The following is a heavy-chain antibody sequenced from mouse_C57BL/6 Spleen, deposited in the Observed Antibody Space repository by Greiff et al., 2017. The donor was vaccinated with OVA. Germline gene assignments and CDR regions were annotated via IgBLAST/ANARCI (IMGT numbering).Heavy chain of an antibody. CDR3: ARDAYDGSRYFDV. CDR1: GFTFSDFY. Sequence: EVKLVESGGGLVQSGRSLRLSCATSGFTFSDFYMEWVRPAPGKGLEWIAARRNKANDYTTEYSASVKGRFSDSRDTTQSILYPQMKALRAEDTAIYYCARDAYDGSRYFDVWGTGTTVTVSS. V-gene: IGHV7-1*01. J-gene: IGHJ1*03. CDR2: RRNKANDYTT. D-gene: IGHD1-1*01.